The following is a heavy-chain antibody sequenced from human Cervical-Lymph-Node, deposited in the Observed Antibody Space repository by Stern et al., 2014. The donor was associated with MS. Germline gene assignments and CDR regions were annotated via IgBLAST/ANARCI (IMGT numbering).Heavy chain of an antibody. V-gene: IGHV1-3*01. J-gene: IGHJ4*02. CDR2: INVCPGTP. D-gene: IGHD4-11*01. CDR3: ARQPDYSDFLDF. CDR1: GYNFIDHA. Sequence: QVHLVQSGAEVKKPGASMTISCKTSGYNFIDHAIHWVRQAPGQRLEWMGGINVCPGTPKYSQKFQGRVSFTRDKAASAAYMDLSSLSPDDTAVYYCARQPDYSDFLDFWGQGTLVTVSS.